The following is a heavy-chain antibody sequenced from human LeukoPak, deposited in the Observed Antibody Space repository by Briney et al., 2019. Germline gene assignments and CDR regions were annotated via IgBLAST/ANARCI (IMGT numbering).Heavy chain of an antibody. CDR2: INGYNGYT. CDR1: GYTFTTFG. Sequence: RASVKVSCKTSGYTFTTFGITWVRQAPGQGLEWMGWINGYNGYTNYAQRFQGRVSMTTDTSTSTAYMELGSLSSDDTAAYYCARNTSTTHYDYWGQGTLVTVSS. D-gene: IGHD2-15*01. CDR3: ARNTSTTHYDY. V-gene: IGHV1-18*01. J-gene: IGHJ4*02.